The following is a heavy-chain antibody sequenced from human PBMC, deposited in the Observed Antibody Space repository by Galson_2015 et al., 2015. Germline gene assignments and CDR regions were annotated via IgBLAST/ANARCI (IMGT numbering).Heavy chain of an antibody. Sequence: SLRLSCAASGFTFRNYWMVWVRQTPEKGLQWVATIKYDGGQTFYVDSVKGRFTISRDNAENSLDLQMNSLRADDTAVYYCARDANRGGEFDYWGQGALVTVSS. CDR2: IKYDGGQT. D-gene: IGHD1-14*01. J-gene: IGHJ4*02. V-gene: IGHV3-7*03. CDR1: GFTFRNYW. CDR3: ARDANRGGEFDY.